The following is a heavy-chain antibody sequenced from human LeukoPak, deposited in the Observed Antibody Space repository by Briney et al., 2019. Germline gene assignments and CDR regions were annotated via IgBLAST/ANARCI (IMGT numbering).Heavy chain of an antibody. Sequence: SETLSLTCTVSGGSISSYYWSWIRQPPGKGLEWIGYIYYGGSTNYNPSLKSRVTISVDTSKNQFSLKLSSVTAADTAVYYCASSIVGATIKAFDIWGQGTMVTVSS. CDR3: ASSIVGATIKAFDI. CDR1: GGSISSYY. CDR2: IYYGGST. V-gene: IGHV4-59*01. J-gene: IGHJ3*02. D-gene: IGHD1-26*01.